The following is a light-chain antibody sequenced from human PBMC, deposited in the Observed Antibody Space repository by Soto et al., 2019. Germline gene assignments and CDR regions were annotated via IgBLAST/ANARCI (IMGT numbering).Light chain of an antibody. Sequence: QSVLTQPPSVSAASGQTVTISCTGSSCNIGKNYVSWYQQLPGTAPKLLIYETNKQPSGISYRFSGSKSGTSATLGISGLQAGDEADYYCATWDTSLTVFLFGGGTKLTVL. V-gene: IGLV1-51*02. CDR1: SCNIGKNY. J-gene: IGLJ2*01. CDR2: ETN. CDR3: ATWDTSLTVFL.